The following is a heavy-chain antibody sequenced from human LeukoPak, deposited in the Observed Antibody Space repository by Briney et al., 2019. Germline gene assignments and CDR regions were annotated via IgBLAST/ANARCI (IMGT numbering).Heavy chain of an antibody. Sequence: GGSLRLSCEASGFIFSTYSMSWVRQAPGKGLEWVSSISSSSSYTYYADSVKGRFTISRDNAKNSLFLQMNSLRAEDTAVYFCARVKSILPARDSSLGIDYWGQGTLVTVSS. J-gene: IGHJ4*02. V-gene: IGHV3-21*01. CDR2: ISSSSSYT. CDR3: ARVKSILPARDSSLGIDY. CDR1: GFIFSTYS. D-gene: IGHD5-24*01.